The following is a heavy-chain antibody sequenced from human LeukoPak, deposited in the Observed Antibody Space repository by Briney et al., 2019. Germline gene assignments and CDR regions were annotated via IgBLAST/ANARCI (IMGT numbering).Heavy chain of an antibody. V-gene: IGHV4-61*02. Sequence: SETLSLTCTVSGGSISSGSYYWSWIRQPAGKGLEWIGRIYTSGSTNYNPSLKSRVTISVDTSKNQFSLKLSSVTAADTAVYYCARVLGPRSGSYRLDPWGQGTLVTVSS. CDR3: ARVLGPRSGSYRLDP. D-gene: IGHD3-10*01. J-gene: IGHJ5*02. CDR2: IYTSGST. CDR1: GGSISSGSYY.